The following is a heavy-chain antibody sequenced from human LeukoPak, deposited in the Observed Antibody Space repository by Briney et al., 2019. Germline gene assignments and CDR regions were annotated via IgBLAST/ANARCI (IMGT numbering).Heavy chain of an antibody. Sequence: SQTLSLTCTVSGGSISSYYWNWIRQPAGKGLEWIGRIYTSGSTNYNPSLTSRVTMSVDTSKNQFSLTLSSITAADTAVYYCTRSYAWVDPRGHGTLGTVSS. V-gene: IGHV4-4*07. CDR2: IYTSGST. J-gene: IGHJ5*02. CDR1: GGSISSYY. CDR3: TRSYAWVDP.